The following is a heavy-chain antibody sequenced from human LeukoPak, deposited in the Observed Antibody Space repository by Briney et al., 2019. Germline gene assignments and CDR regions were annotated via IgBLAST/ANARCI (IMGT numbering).Heavy chain of an antibody. CDR1: GFTVSSNY. D-gene: IGHD3-22*01. V-gene: IGHV3-53*04. Sequence: GSLRLSCAASGFTVSSNYMSWVRQAPGKGLEWVSVIYSGGSTYYADSVKGRFTISRHNSKNTLYLQMNSLRAEDTAVYYCARDEWAYDSSGYYPAWGQGTLVTVSS. J-gene: IGHJ5*02. CDR3: ARDEWAYDSSGYYPA. CDR2: IYSGGST.